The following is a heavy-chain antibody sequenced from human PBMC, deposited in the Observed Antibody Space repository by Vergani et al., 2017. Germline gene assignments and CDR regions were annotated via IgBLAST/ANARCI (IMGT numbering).Heavy chain of an antibody. CDR1: GGSISSHY. J-gene: IGHJ6*02. V-gene: IGHV4-59*11. D-gene: IGHD1-26*01. CDR2: IYYSGST. CDR3: ARDYRYSGSYLRHYYGMDV. Sequence: QVQLQESGPGLVKPSETLSLTCTVSGGSISSHYWSWIRQPPGKGLEWIVYIYYSGSTNYNPSLKSRVTISVDTSKNQFSLKLSSVTAADTAVYYCARDYRYSGSYLRHYYGMDVWGQGTTVTVSS.